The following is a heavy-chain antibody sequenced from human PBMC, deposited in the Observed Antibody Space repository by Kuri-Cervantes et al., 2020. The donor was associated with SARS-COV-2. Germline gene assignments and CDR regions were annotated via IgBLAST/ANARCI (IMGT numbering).Heavy chain of an antibody. J-gene: IGHJ4*02. CDR2: ISGSGGST. V-gene: IGHV3-23*01. D-gene: IGHD3-22*01. CDR3: AKDSYYDSSGYFNY. Sequence: GESLKISCAASGFTFSSYAMSWVRQAPGKGLEWVTAISGSGGSTYYADSVKGRFTISRDSSKNTLYLQMNSLRAEDTAVYYCAKDSYYDSSGYFNYWGQGTLVTVSS. CDR1: GFTFSSYA.